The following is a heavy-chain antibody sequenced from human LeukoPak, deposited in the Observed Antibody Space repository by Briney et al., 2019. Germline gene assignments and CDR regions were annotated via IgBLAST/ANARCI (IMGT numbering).Heavy chain of an antibody. CDR2: ISSSGGTR. Sequence: GGSLRVSCAASGFTFSLFEMNWVRQAPGKGLGWVSYISSSGGTRYYADSVKGRFTISRDSAKNSLYLQMNSLRAEDTALYYCARDSRHLSSTRGGLEESRGAFFDYWGQGTLVTVSS. CDR1: GFTFSLFE. V-gene: IGHV3-48*03. CDR3: ARDSRHLSSTRGGLEESRGAFFDY. J-gene: IGHJ4*02. D-gene: IGHD6-13*01.